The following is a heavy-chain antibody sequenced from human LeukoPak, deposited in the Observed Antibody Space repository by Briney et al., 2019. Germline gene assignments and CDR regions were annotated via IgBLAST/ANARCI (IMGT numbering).Heavy chain of an antibody. CDR1: GFTVSSNY. Sequence: PGGSLRLSCAASGFTVSSNYMSWVRQAPGKGLEWVSGINWNGGSTGYADSVKGRFTISRDNAKDSLYLQMNSLRAEDTALYYCARGRGYYYDSSGYTPGGYWGQGTLVTVSS. V-gene: IGHV3-20*04. CDR3: ARGRGYYYDSSGYTPGGY. D-gene: IGHD3-22*01. J-gene: IGHJ4*02. CDR2: INWNGGST.